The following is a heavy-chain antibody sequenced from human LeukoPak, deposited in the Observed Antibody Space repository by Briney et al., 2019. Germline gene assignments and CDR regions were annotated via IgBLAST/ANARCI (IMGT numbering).Heavy chain of an antibody. CDR2: IYTSGST. CDR3: ASLPAYYDSKSY. D-gene: IGHD3-22*01. V-gene: IGHV4-4*07. Sequence: SETLSLTCTVSGGSLSNFYWSWIRQPAGKGLEWIGRIYTSGSTNYNPSLKSRVTISVDTSKNQFSLKLSSVTAADTAVYYCASLPAYYDSKSYWGQGTLVTVSS. CDR1: GGSLSNFY. J-gene: IGHJ4*02.